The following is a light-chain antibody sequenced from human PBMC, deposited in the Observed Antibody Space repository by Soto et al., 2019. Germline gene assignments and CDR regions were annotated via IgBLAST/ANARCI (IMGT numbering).Light chain of an antibody. CDR2: GAS. V-gene: IGKV3-20*01. J-gene: IGKJ1*01. CDR3: QVYTSLPQT. Sequence: EIVLTQSRGTLSLSPGERATLSCRASQSVSSTYLAWYQQKPGQAPGLLLYGASNRASGIPDRFAGSGSGTDFTLTISRLEPEDFAVYYCQVYTSLPQTFGQGTKVDIK. CDR1: QSVSSTY.